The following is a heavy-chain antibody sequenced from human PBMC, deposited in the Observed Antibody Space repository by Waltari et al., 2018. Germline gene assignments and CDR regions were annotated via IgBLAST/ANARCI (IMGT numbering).Heavy chain of an antibody. CDR3: ARHHRVDFWSGYSFAY. CDR1: GYSISSGYY. D-gene: IGHD3-3*01. Sequence: QVQLQESGPGLVKHSETLSLTCTVSGYSISSGYYWGWIRQPPGKGLEWIGSIYHSGSTYYNPSLKSRVTISVDTSKNQFSLKLSSVTAADTAVYYCARHHRVDFWSGYSFAYWGQGTLVTVSS. CDR2: IYHSGST. J-gene: IGHJ4*02. V-gene: IGHV4-38-2*02.